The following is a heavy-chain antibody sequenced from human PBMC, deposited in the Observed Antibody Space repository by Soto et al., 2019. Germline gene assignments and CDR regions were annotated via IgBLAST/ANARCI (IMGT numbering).Heavy chain of an antibody. J-gene: IGHJ4*02. D-gene: IGHD6-19*01. CDR1: GGSISSYY. Sequence: PSETLSLTCTVSGGSISSYYWSWIRQPPGKGLEWIGYIYYSGSTNYNPSLKSRVTISVDTSKNQFSLKLSSVTAADTAVYYCARDRALEWLSYFDYWGQGTLVTVSS. CDR2: IYYSGST. CDR3: ARDRALEWLSYFDY. V-gene: IGHV4-59*01.